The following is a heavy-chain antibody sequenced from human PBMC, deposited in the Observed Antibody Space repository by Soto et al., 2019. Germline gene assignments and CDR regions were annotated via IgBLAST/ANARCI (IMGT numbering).Heavy chain of an antibody. Sequence: QTLSVTCAISGESVSSNSAAWNWIRQSPSRGLEWLGRTYYRSKWYNDYAVSVKSRITINPDTSKNQFSLQLNSVTPEDTAVYYCARTYYDFWSGYYSYNWFDPWGQGTLVTVSS. V-gene: IGHV6-1*01. D-gene: IGHD3-3*01. CDR2: TYYRSKWYN. J-gene: IGHJ5*02. CDR1: GESVSSNSAA. CDR3: ARTYYDFWSGYYSYNWFDP.